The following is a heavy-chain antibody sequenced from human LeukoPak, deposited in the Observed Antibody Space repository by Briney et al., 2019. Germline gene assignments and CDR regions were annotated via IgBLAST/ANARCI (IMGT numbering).Heavy chain of an antibody. V-gene: IGHV4-30-4*08. Sequence: PSQTLSLTCTVSCVSISSGDYYWSWIRQPPGKGLEWIGYIYYSGSTYYNPSLKSRVTISVDTSKNQFSLKLSSVTAADTAVYYCARGEWLRAFDYWGQGTLVTVSS. CDR2: IYYSGST. CDR1: CVSISSGDYY. D-gene: IGHD5-12*01. CDR3: ARGEWLRAFDY. J-gene: IGHJ4*02.